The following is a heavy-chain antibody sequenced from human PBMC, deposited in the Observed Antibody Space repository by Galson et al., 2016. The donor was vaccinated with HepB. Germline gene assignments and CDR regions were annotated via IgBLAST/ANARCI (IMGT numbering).Heavy chain of an antibody. J-gene: IGHJ4*02. Sequence: LRLSCAASGFTFSRYWMSWVRQAPGKGLEWVASINPDGRETYYVDSLRGRFTISRDNAKNSLFLQMNSLGAEDTAVYFCAKIGPVRTQTSYDYWGQGTLVTVSS. CDR2: INPDGRET. CDR3: AKIGPVRTQTSYDY. V-gene: IGHV3-7*01. CDR1: GFTFSRYW. D-gene: IGHD1-7*01.